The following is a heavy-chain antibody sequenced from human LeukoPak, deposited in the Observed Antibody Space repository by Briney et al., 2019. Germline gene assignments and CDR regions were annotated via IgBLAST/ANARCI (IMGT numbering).Heavy chain of an antibody. V-gene: IGHV3-30*03. Sequence: GRSLRLSCAASGFTFSSYGMHWVRQAPGKGLEWVAVISYDGSNKHYADSVKGRFTISRDNSKNTLYLQMNSLRAEDTAVYYCVREEGYWGQGTLVTVSS. CDR1: GFTFSSYG. CDR3: VREEGY. CDR2: ISYDGSNK. D-gene: IGHD1-26*01. J-gene: IGHJ4*02.